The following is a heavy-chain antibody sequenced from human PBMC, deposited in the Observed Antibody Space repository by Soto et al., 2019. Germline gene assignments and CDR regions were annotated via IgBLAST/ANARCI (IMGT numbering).Heavy chain of an antibody. J-gene: IGHJ5*02. CDR3: ARDISSSDPHYWFHP. D-gene: IGHD6-6*01. CDR2: IIPIFGTA. Sequence: QVQLVQSGAEVKKPGSSVKVSCQASGGTFSSYAISWVRQAPGQGLAWMGGIIPIFGTANYAQKFQGRVTNTADESTSTAYKELSSLKSEDTAVYYCARDISSSDPHYWFHPWGQGTLVTVSS. V-gene: IGHV1-69*01. CDR1: GGTFSSYA.